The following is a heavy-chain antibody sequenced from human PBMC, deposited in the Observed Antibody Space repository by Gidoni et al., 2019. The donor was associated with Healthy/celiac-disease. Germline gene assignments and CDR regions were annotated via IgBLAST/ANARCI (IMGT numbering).Heavy chain of an antibody. CDR2: IYYSGST. Sequence: QVQLQESGPGLVKPSETLSLTCTVSGGSISSYYWSWIRQPPGQGLEWVGYIYYSGSTNYNPSLKSRVTISVDTSKNQFSLKLSSVTAADTAVYYCARDTGYSGYSSFDYWGQGTLVTVSS. CDR1: GGSISSYY. V-gene: IGHV4-59*01. D-gene: IGHD5-12*01. J-gene: IGHJ4*02. CDR3: ARDTGYSGYSSFDY.